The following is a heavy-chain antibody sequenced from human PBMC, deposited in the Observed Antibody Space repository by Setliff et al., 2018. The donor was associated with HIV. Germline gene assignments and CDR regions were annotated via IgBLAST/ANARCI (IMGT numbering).Heavy chain of an antibody. J-gene: IGHJ4*02. D-gene: IGHD3-22*01. CDR2: IYYNEKT. V-gene: IGHV4-39*07. CDR3: ARVTRDYYDSRALYYFDY. Sequence: SETLSLTCTVSGDSASNSRYYWAWIRQPPGKGLEYIGSIYYNEKTYYSPSLKGRVSMSVDRSKNQFFLKLSSVTAADTAVYYCARVTRDYYDSRALYYFDYWGQGTLVTVSS. CDR1: GDSASNSRYY.